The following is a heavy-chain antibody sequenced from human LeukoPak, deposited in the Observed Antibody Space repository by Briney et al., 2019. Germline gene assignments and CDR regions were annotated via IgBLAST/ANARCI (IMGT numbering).Heavy chain of an antibody. CDR3: ARHGAYLESFPFDY. J-gene: IGHJ4*02. V-gene: IGHV4-59*08. D-gene: IGHD1-26*01. Sequence: SETLSLTCTVSGGSISSYYWSWIRQPPGKGLEWIGYIYYSGSTNYNPSLKSRVTISVDTSKNQFSLKLSSVTAADTAVYYCARHGAYLESFPFDYWGQGTLVTVSS. CDR1: GGSISSYY. CDR2: IYYSGST.